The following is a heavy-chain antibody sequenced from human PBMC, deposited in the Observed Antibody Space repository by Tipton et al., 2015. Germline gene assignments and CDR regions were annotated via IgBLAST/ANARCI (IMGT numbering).Heavy chain of an antibody. J-gene: IGHJ4*02. CDR3: ACHDYDLLTRDYQTVDY. Sequence: TLSLTCTVSGASITSSNYYWAWIRQPPGKGLEWIGSISYSGSTYYNPSLKSRVTISVDTSRNQFSLRLSSVTAADTAVYYCACHDYDLLTRDYQTVDYWGQGTLVTVSP. CDR2: ISYSGST. V-gene: IGHV4-39*01. CDR1: GASITSSNYY. D-gene: IGHD3-9*01.